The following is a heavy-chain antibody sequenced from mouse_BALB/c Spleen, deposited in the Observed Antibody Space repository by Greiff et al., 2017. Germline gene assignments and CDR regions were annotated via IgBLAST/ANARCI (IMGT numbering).Heavy chain of an antibody. J-gene: IGHJ1*01. CDR1: GYTFTSYW. CDR3: TKGNYGSSYYWYFDV. Sequence: VQLQQSGTVLARPGASVKMSCKASGYTFTSYWMHWVKQRPGQGLEWIGAIYPGNSDTSYNQKFKGKAKLTAVTSTSTAYMELSSLTNEDSAVYYCTKGNYGSSYYWYFDVWGAGTTVTVSS. D-gene: IGHD1-1*01. CDR2: IYPGNSDT. V-gene: IGHV1-5*01.